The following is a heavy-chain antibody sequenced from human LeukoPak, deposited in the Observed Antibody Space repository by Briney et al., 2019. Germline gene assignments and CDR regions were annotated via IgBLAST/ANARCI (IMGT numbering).Heavy chain of an antibody. Sequence: PSETLSLTCTVSGGSISSSSYYWAWIRQPPGKGLEWIGSIHYSGSTYYNPSLQSRVTISIDTSKNQFSLKLRFVTAADTAVYYCARDPELYYFDYWGQGTLVTVSA. CDR1: GGSISSSSYY. D-gene: IGHD1-7*01. J-gene: IGHJ4*02. CDR3: ARDPELYYFDY. V-gene: IGHV4-39*07. CDR2: IHYSGST.